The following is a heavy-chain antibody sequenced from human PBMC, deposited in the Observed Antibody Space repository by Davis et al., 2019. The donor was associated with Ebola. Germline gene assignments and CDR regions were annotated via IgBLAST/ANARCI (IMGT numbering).Heavy chain of an antibody. CDR1: GFTFSGSA. D-gene: IGHD4-17*01. V-gene: IGHV3-73*01. CDR2: IRSKANSYAT. J-gene: IGHJ4*02. CDR3: TTVTIPDNNDY. Sequence: GGSLRLSCAASGFTFSGSAMPWVRQASGKGLEWVGRIRSKANSYATAYAASVKGRLTISRDDSKNTAYLQMNSLKTEDTAVYYCTTVTIPDNNDYWGKGTLVTVSS.